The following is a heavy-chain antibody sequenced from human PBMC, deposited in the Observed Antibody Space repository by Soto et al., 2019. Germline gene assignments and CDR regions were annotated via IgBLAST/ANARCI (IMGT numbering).Heavy chain of an antibody. V-gene: IGHV4-34*01. CDR1: GGSFSGYY. D-gene: IGHD2-15*01. CDR3: AARYCSGGSCYQDDAFDI. CDR2: INHSGST. J-gene: IGHJ3*02. Sequence: SETLSLTCAVYGGSFSGYYWSWIRQPPGKGLEWIGEINHSGSTNYNPSLKSRVTISVDTSKNQFSLKLSSVTAADTAVYYCAARYCSGGSCYQDDAFDIWGQGTMVTVSS.